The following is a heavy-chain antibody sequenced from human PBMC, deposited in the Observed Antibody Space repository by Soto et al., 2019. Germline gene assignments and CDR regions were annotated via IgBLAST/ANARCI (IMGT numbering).Heavy chain of an antibody. CDR2: IYYSGST. CDR3: ARDCSSTSCYDKRGYYYYGMDV. D-gene: IGHD2-2*01. V-gene: IGHV4-39*07. CDR1: GGSISSGSYY. J-gene: IGHJ6*02. Sequence: PSETLSLTCTVSGGSISSGSYYWGWIRQPPGNGLEWIGSIYYSGSTYYNPSLKSRVTISVDTSKNQFSLKLSSVTAADTAVYYCARDCSSTSCYDKRGYYYYGMDVWGQGTTVTV.